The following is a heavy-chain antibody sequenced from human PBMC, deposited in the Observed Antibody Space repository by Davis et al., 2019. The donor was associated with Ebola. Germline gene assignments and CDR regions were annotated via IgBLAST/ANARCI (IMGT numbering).Heavy chain of an antibody. Sequence: SETLSLTCAISGDSVSSNSVVWTWIRQSPSRGLEWLGRTYYRSKWYNDYAVSVKSRITINPDTSKNQFSLQLSSVTAADTAVYYCALYDYGDYVGFQHWGQGTLVTVSS. D-gene: IGHD4-17*01. CDR1: GDSVSSNSVV. V-gene: IGHV6-1*01. CDR2: TYYRSKWYN. CDR3: ALYDYGDYVGFQH. J-gene: IGHJ1*01.